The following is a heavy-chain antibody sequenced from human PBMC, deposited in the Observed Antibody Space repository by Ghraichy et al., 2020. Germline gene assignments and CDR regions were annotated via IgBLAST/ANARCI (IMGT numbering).Heavy chain of an antibody. CDR3: ARGNPTVRGVNWKCSFDL. J-gene: IGHJ3*01. Sequence: GGSLRLSCAASGFPFTGYNMNWVRQAPGKGPEWVSFISSTSNSTYYAESVKGRFTISRDNAKNLVYLEMTSLRAEDTAVYSCARGNPTVRGVNWKCSFDLWGRGTMVTVS. D-gene: IGHD3-10*01. CDR1: GFPFTGYN. CDR2: ISSTSNST. V-gene: IGHV3-21*06.